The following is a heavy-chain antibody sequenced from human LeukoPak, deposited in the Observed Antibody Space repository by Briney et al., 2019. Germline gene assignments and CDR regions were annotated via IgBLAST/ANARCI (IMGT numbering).Heavy chain of an antibody. CDR2: IYYSGST. J-gene: IGHJ5*02. Sequence: PSETLYLTCTVSGASIRSADYYWSWIRQHPGRGLEWIGDIYYSGSTYYNPSLKSRVNISVDTSKNQFSLKLSSVTAADTAVYHCARVIRDSGGYYHWFDPWGQGTLVTVSS. V-gene: IGHV4-31*03. CDR3: ARVIRDSGGYYHWFDP. CDR1: GASIRSADYY. D-gene: IGHD3-22*01.